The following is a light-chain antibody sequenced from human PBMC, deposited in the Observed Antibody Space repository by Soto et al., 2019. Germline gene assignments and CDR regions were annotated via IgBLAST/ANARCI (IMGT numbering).Light chain of an antibody. J-gene: IGKJ1*01. V-gene: IGKV3-20*01. CDR1: QSVSSSY. Sequence: IVLTHSPGTLSFSPAQRSTIYVGASQSVSSSYLAWYQQKPGQAPRLLIYGASSRATGIPDRFSGSGSGTDFTLTISRLEPEDFAVYYCQQYGSSPWTFGQGTKVDI. CDR3: QQYGSSPWT. CDR2: GAS.